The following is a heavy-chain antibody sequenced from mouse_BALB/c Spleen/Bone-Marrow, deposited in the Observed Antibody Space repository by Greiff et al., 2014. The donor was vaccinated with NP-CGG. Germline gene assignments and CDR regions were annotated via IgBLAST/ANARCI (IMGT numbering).Heavy chain of an antibody. D-gene: IGHD1-1*01. V-gene: IGHV7-3*02. Sequence: EVKLMESGGGLVQPGGSLRLSCATSGFIFTDYYTSWVRQPPGKALEWLAFIRNKANGYTTEYSASVKGRFTISRDNSQSILYLQMNTLRVEDSATYYRARDGSSFYWFFDVWAQGPRSPSPQ. CDR2: IRNKANGYTT. CDR3: ARDGSSFYWFFDV. CDR1: GFIFTDYY. J-gene: IGHJ1*01.